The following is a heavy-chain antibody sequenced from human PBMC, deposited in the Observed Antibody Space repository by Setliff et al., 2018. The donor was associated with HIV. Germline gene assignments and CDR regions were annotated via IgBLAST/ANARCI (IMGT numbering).Heavy chain of an antibody. J-gene: IGHJ6*02. CDR3: AREEKLSAVAGTMYYYYAMDV. CDR2: IYTSGST. D-gene: IGHD6-19*01. CDR1: GGSITSSY. V-gene: IGHV4-4*07. Sequence: SETLSLTCTVSGGSITSSYWSWIRQPAGKGLEWIGRIYTSGSTNYNPSLKSRVTMSIDTSKKQFSLKLASVTAADTAVYYCAREEKLSAVAGTMYYYYAMDVWGQGTTVTAP.